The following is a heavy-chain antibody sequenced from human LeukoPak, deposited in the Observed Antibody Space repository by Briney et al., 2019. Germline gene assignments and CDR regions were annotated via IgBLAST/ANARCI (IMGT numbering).Heavy chain of an antibody. CDR3: AKDRQYGYGYYFDY. CDR2: ISYDGNNK. Sequence: GGSLRVSCAASGFTFSSYGMHWVRQAPGKGLEWVAVISYDGNNKYYEDSVKGRFTISRDNSKNTLYLQMNSLRAEDTAVYYCAKDRQYGYGYYFDYWGQGTLVTVSS. J-gene: IGHJ4*02. D-gene: IGHD5-18*01. V-gene: IGHV3-30*18. CDR1: GFTFSSYG.